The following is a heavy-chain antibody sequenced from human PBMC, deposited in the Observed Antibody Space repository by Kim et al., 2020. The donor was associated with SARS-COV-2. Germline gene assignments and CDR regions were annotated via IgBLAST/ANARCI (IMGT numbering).Heavy chain of an antibody. Sequence: AQKFQGRVTITADESTSTAYMELSSLRSEDTAVYYCARDAEPDLKNAFDIWGQGTMVTVSS. J-gene: IGHJ3*02. V-gene: IGHV1-69*01. CDR3: ARDAEPDLKNAFDI. D-gene: IGHD1-1*01.